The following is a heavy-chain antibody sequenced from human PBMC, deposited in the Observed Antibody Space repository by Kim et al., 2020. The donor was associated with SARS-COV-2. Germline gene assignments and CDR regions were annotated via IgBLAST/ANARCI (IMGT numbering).Heavy chain of an antibody. Sequence: SVKVSCKASGGTFSSYAITWVRQAPGQGLEWMGGIIPIFGTANYAQKFQGRVTITADESTSTGYMEVSSLRSEDKAVYYCARGGIAAAGTGFDYWGQGTLVTVSS. CDR1: GGTFSSYA. V-gene: IGHV1-69*13. CDR2: IIPIFGTA. D-gene: IGHD6-13*01. CDR3: ARGGIAAAGTGFDY. J-gene: IGHJ4*02.